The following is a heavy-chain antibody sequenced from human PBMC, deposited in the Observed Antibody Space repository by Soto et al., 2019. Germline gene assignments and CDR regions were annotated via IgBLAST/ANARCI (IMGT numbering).Heavy chain of an antibody. J-gene: IGHJ6*03. CDR1: GDSVTSHY. CDR3: ARQYNGYDRNFYYYYYMDV. Sequence: SETLSLTCSFSGDSVTSHYLTWIRQSPEKGLEWIGSMHYTGFSHYNPSLKSRVTISVDTSKNQFSLQLSSVTAADTAVYYCARQYNGYDRNFYYYYYMDVWGKGTTVTVSS. D-gene: IGHD5-12*01. CDR2: MHYTGFS. V-gene: IGHV4-59*08.